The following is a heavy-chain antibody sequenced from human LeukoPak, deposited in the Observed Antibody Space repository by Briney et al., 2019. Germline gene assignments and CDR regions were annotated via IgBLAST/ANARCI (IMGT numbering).Heavy chain of an antibody. CDR3: ARDPRTVRI. CDR1: GFTFSDNY. V-gene: IGHV3-11*04. J-gene: IGHJ4*02. D-gene: IGHD1-1*01. CDR2: ISGNGGVI. Sequence: GGSLRLSCAASGFTFSDNYMTWVRQAPGKGLEWLSYISGNGGVIQYADSVKVRFTISRDNAKNLLYLQMDSLRVEDTAIYYCARDPRTVRIWGQGTLVTVSS.